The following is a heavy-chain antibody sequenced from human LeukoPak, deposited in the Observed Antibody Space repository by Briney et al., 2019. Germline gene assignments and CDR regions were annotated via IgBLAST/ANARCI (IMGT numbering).Heavy chain of an antibody. CDR3: AREQYYYDSSGYYPRAFDI. D-gene: IGHD3-22*01. CDR2: IFYSGNT. V-gene: IGHV4-39*07. J-gene: IGHJ3*02. CDR1: SGSVSNSHYY. Sequence: SETLSLTCTVSSGSVSNSHYYWAWVRQPPGKGLEWLGSIFYSGNTHYNPSLKSPVTISIDTSKNQFSLKLSSVTAADTAVYYCAREQYYYDSSGYYPRAFDIWGQGTMVTVSS.